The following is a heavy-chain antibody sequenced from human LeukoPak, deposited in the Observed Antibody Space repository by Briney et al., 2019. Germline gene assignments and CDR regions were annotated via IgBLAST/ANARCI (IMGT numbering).Heavy chain of an antibody. CDR3: AIFHGIVGATRDY. J-gene: IGHJ4*02. CDR1: GFTFSICS. D-gene: IGHD1-26*01. CDR2: ISSTSKYK. V-gene: IGHV3-21*01. Sequence: GGSLRLSCAGSGFTFSICSMSWVRQAPGRGLEWVSSISSTSKYKYYANSVKGRFTISRDNAKDSLFLQMNSLRAEDTAVYYCAIFHGIVGATRDYWGQGTLVTVSS.